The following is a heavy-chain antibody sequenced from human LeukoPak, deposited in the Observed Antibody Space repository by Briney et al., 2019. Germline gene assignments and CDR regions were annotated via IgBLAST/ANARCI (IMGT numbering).Heavy chain of an antibody. V-gene: IGHV4-59*01. J-gene: IGHJ4*02. Sequence: PSETLSLTCTVSGGSISNYYWTWIRQPPGKGLGWIGSIYYDGSTNYNPSLKSRVTISLDTPKNQFSLKLSSVTAADTAVYYCARDGGYGSGSALWGQGTLITVSS. CDR1: GGSISNYY. CDR3: ARDGGYGSGSAL. D-gene: IGHD3-10*01. CDR2: IYYDGST.